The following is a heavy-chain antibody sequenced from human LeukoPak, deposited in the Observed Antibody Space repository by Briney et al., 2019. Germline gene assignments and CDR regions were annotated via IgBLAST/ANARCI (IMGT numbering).Heavy chain of an antibody. CDR3: AKESPRKMLMVYATYFDY. J-gene: IGHJ4*02. CDR1: GFTFSSYA. V-gene: IGHV3-23*01. CDR2: ISGSGGST. D-gene: IGHD2-8*01. Sequence: GSLRLSCAASGFTFSSYAMSWVRQAPGKGLEWVSAISGSGGSTYYADSVKGRFTISRDDSKNTLYLQMNSLRAEDTAVYYCAKESPRKMLMVYATYFDYWGQGTLVTVSS.